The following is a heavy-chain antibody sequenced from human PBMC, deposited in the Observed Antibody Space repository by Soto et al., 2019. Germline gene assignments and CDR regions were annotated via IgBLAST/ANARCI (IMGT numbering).Heavy chain of an antibody. CDR3: ARDFCGGDCSDDYYYYAMDV. CDR1: GGSVSSRSHY. J-gene: IGHJ6*02. V-gene: IGHV4-61*01. Sequence: SETLSLTCTVSGGSVSSRSHYWSWIRQPPGKGLEWIEYIYYSGSTKYNPSLRSRVTISVDTSKNQFSLKVSSVTAADTAIYYCARDFCGGDCSDDYYYYAMDVWGQGTTVTVSS. CDR2: IYYSGST. D-gene: IGHD2-21*02.